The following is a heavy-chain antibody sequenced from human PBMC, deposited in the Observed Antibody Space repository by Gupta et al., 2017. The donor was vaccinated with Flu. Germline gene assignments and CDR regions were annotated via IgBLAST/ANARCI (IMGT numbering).Heavy chain of an antibody. CDR2: IWYDGSNK. J-gene: IGHJ4*02. CDR3: ARDGYSGYVPTDY. V-gene: IGHV3-33*01. Sequence: QVQLVESGGGVVQPGRSLRLSCAASGFTFSSYGMHWVRQAPGKGLEWVAVIWYDGSNKYYADSVKGRFTISRDNSKNTLYLQMNSLRAEDTAVYYCARDGYSGYVPTDYWGQGTLVTVSS. CDR1: GFTFSSYG. D-gene: IGHD5-12*01.